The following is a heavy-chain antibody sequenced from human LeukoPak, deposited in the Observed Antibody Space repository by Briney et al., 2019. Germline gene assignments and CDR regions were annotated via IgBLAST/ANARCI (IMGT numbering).Heavy chain of an antibody. CDR1: GFTVSSNY. J-gene: IGHJ6*02. D-gene: IGHD2-2*01. V-gene: IGHV3-53*01. CDR2: IYSGGST. Sequence: PGGSLRLSCAASGFTVSSNYMSWVRQAPGKGLEWVSVIYSGGSTYYADSVKGRFTISRDNSKNTLYLQMNSLRAEDTAVYYCARDSGPAATHYYYGMDVWGQGTTVTVSS. CDR3: ARDSGPAATHYYYGMDV.